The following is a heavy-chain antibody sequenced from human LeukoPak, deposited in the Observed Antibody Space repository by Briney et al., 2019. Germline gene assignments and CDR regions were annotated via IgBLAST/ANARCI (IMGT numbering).Heavy chain of an antibody. CDR3: TVVVVADPSGGGIDY. V-gene: IGHV3-23*01. J-gene: IGHJ4*02. D-gene: IGHD2-15*01. CDR1: GFTFSSYA. Sequence: GGSLRLSCAASGFTFSSYAMSWVRQAPGKGLEWVSAISGSGGSTYYADSVKGRFTISRDNSKNTLYLQMNSLRAEDTAVYYCTVVVVADPSGGGIDYWGQGTLVTVSS. CDR2: ISGSGGST.